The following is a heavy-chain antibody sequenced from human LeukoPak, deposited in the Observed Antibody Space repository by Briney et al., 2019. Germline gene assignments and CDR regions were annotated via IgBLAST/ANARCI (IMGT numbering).Heavy chain of an antibody. Sequence: ASVKVSCKASGYTFTSYDINWVRQTTGQGLEWMGWMNPNSGNTGYAQKFQGRVTITRNTSISTAYMELSSLRSEDTAVYYCARVRSSSSGWFDPWGQGTLVTVSS. D-gene: IGHD6-6*01. CDR2: MNPNSGNT. CDR3: ARVRSSSSGWFDP. V-gene: IGHV1-8*03. J-gene: IGHJ5*02. CDR1: GYTFTSYD.